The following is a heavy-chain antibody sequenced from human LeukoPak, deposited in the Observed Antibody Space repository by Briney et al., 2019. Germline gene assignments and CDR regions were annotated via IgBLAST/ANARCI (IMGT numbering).Heavy chain of an antibody. CDR1: GFTFSSYA. CDR3: AKEDSGWHFDY. Sequence: GGSLRLSCAASGFTFSSYAMSWVRQAPGKGLAGVAGNSDSGSSSYYTDSVKGRFTISGDNSKNTLYLQMNSLRAEDTAVYYCAKEDSGWHFDYWGQGTLVTVSS. J-gene: IGHJ4*02. D-gene: IGHD6-19*01. V-gene: IGHV3-23*01. CDR2: NSDSGSSS.